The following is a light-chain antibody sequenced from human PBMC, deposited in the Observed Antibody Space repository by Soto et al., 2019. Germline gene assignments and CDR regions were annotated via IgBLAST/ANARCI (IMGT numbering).Light chain of an antibody. CDR2: DAS. J-gene: IGKJ1*01. Sequence: EIVMTQSPATLSVSPVERATLFCRASQSVSSNLAWYQQKPGQAPRLLIYDASRRATAIPARFSGSGSGTDFTLTITRLEPEDFAVYYCQQYNNRWTFGQGTKVDIK. CDR1: QSVSSN. V-gene: IGKV3D-15*01. CDR3: QQYNNRWT.